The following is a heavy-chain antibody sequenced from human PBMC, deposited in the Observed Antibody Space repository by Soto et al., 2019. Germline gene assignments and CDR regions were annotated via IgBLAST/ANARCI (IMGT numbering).Heavy chain of an antibody. CDR3: VRTSLVVAAATREDY. J-gene: IGHJ4*02. Sequence: EVQLVESGGGLVQPGESLRLSCAASGFTFSSYWMHWVRQAPGKGLLWVSRINSDGSSTSYAGSVKGRFTISRDNXXXXXXXXXXXXXXXXTAVYYCVRTSLVVAAATREDYWGQGTLVTVSS. CDR1: GFTFSSYW. V-gene: IGHV3-74*01. D-gene: IGHD2-15*01. CDR2: INSDGSST.